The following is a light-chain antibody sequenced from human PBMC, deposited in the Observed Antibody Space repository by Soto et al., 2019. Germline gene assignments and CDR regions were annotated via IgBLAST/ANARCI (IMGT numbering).Light chain of an antibody. J-gene: IGKJ2*01. V-gene: IGKV3-20*01. CDR1: QSVSSTY. CDR2: GAS. Sequence: EILLTQSPVTLSLSPGERATLSCRASQSVSSTYLAWYQQKSGQAPKLLIYGASSRATGIPDRFSGSGSGTDFTLTISRLEPEDFAVYYCQQYGSSPPYAFGQGNKLEIK. CDR3: QQYGSSPPYA.